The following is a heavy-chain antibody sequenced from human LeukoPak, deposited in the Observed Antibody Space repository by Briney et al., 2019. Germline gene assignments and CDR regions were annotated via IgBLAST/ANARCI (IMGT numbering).Heavy chain of an antibody. J-gene: IGHJ6*02. CDR1: GYTFTSYG. Sequence: ASVKVSCKASGYTFTSYGISWVRQAPGQGLEWMGWISAYNGNTNYAQKLRGRVTMTTDTSTSTAYMELRSLRSDDTAVYYCAREHSSGWPNYYYYGMDVWGQGTTVTVSS. D-gene: IGHD6-19*01. CDR3: AREHSSGWPNYYYYGMDV. V-gene: IGHV1-18*01. CDR2: ISAYNGNT.